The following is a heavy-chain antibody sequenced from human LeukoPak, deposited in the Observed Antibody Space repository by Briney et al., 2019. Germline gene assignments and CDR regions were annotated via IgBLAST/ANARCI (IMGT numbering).Heavy chain of an antibody. Sequence: SVKVSCKASGGTFSSYAVSWVRLTPGQGLEWLGGIIPVFGTTTYAQKFQAKVTMTADKSTNTAHLEISSLTSDDTAVYYCARCSPGDSSNFYAVLQYWGQGTQVTVST. V-gene: IGHV1-69*06. CDR1: GGTFSSYA. CDR2: IIPVFGTT. CDR3: ARCSPGDSSNFYAVLQY. J-gene: IGHJ4*02. D-gene: IGHD3-22*01.